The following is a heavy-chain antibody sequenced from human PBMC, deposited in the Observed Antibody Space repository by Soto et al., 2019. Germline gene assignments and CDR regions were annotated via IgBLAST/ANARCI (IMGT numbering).Heavy chain of an antibody. D-gene: IGHD3-3*01. CDR1: GYTFTDFY. Sequence: ASVKVSCKASGYTFTDFYIHWVRQAPGQGAEWMGWINPVSGTTNYAQNFHGRVTMTRDTSISTAYMELIRLRSDDTAVYYCARIPLFGVVIDWFDPWGQGTRVTVSS. J-gene: IGHJ5*02. CDR2: INPVSGTT. V-gene: IGHV1-2*02. CDR3: ARIPLFGVVIDWFDP.